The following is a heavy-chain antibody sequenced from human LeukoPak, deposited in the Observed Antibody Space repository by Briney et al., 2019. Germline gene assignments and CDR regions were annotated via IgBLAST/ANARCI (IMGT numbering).Heavy chain of an antibody. V-gene: IGHV3-72*01. CDR1: GFTFSDHY. Sequence: PGGSLRLSCAASGFTFSDHYMDWVRQAPGKGLEWVGRARNKAHSYTTQYAASVKGRFTISRDDSKNSLYLQMNSLQTEDTAVYYCARGRGYSYGYFDYWGQGNLVTVSS. CDR3: ARGRGYSYGYFDY. J-gene: IGHJ4*02. CDR2: ARNKAHSYTT. D-gene: IGHD5-18*01.